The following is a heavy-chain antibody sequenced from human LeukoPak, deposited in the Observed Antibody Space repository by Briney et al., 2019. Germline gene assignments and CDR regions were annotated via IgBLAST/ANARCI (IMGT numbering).Heavy chain of an antibody. J-gene: IGHJ5*02. CDR2: INPSGGST. CDR1: GYTFTSYY. CDR3: ARGPIYSSSWYSGQRANWFDP. Sequence: ASVKVSCKASGYTFTSYYMHWVRQAPGQGLEWMGIINPSGGSTSYAQKFQGRVTMTRDTSTSTVYMELSSLRSEDTAVYYCARGPIYSSSWYSGQRANWFDPWGQGTLVTVSS. D-gene: IGHD6-13*01. V-gene: IGHV1-46*01.